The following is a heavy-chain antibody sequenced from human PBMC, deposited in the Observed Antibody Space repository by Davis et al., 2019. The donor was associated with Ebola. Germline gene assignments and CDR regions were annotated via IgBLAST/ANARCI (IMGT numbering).Heavy chain of an antibody. CDR1: GFPFSSYT. V-gene: IGHV3-30*18. D-gene: IGHD3-16*01. CDR3: AKLRSHDYTDSSDDFYLDL. J-gene: IGHJ2*01. Sequence: GGSLRLSCAASGFPFSSYTMNWVRQAPGKGLEWVALISSDGSREYYADSVEGRFTISKNNSGNTLYLHMNALTAEDTALYYCAKLRSHDYTDSSDDFYLDLWGRGTLVTVSS. CDR2: ISSDGSRE.